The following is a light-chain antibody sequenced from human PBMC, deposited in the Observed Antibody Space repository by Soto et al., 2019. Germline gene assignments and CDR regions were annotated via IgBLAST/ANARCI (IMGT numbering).Light chain of an antibody. V-gene: IGKV3-11*01. CDR2: DAS. CDR3: KLRNNYHPIN. CDR1: QRVSRY. Sequence: EIVLTQSPATLSLSPGETATLSCRASQRVSRYLDWYQQKPGQAPRLLIYDASNRATGIPARFSGSKSGKNETRNISKLKPEDRGVYYGKLRNNYHPINFXQGTQAEIK. J-gene: IGKJ5*01.